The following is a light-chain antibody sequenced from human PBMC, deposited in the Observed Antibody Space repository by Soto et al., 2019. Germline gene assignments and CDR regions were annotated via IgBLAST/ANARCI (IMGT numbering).Light chain of an antibody. CDR3: QQYATSPTT. J-gene: IGKJ5*01. CDR1: QSVDSY. Sequence: EIVLTQSPDTLSLSPGERATVSCRASQSVDSYLAWYQQRPGQAPRLLIYGTSSRVIGIPGRFSGSGSGTDFTLTISRVEPEDFAVYYCQQYATSPTTFGQGTRLEIK. CDR2: GTS. V-gene: IGKV3-20*01.